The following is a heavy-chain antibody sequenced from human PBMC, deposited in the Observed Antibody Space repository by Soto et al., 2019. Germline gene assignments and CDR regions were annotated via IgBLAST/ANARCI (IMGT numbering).Heavy chain of an antibody. J-gene: IGHJ6*02. V-gene: IGHV1-18*01. D-gene: IGHD2-2*01. CDR1: GYTFTSSG. CDR3: ARGMQDIVVVPAVEYYYYYYGMDV. Sequence: ASVKVSCTASGYTFTSSGITWVRQAPGQGLEWMGWISAYNGNTNYAQKLQGRVTMTTDTSTSTAYMELRSLRSDDTAVYYCARGMQDIVVVPAVEYYYYYYGMDVWGQGTTVTVSS. CDR2: ISAYNGNT.